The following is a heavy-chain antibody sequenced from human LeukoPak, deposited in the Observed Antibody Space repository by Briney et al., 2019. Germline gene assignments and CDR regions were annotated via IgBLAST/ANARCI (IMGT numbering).Heavy chain of an antibody. CDR1: GGSISSSDYC. D-gene: IGHD1-1*01. Sequence: PSETLSLTCTVSGGSISSSDYCWGWIRQPPGKGLECVATIEYSGSTNYHPSLKSRVTISVDTSKNQFSLRLRSVTAADTAVYYCASLTKTGTTKGYFDSWGQGTLATVAS. V-gene: IGHV4-39*01. CDR2: IEYSGST. J-gene: IGHJ4*02. CDR3: ASLTKTGTTKGYFDS.